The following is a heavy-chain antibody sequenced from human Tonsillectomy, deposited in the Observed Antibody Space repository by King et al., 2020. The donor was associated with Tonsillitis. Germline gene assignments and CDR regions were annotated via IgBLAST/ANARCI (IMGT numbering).Heavy chain of an antibody. V-gene: IGHV3-23*04. CDR2: ISGSAGKT. CDR1: GFTMSSYA. D-gene: IGHD4-17*01. CDR3: SNRSGDNFGPLDY. J-gene: IGHJ4*02. Sequence: VQLVESGGDLVQPGGSLRLSCAVSGFTMSSYAMNWVRQAPGKGLEWFSGISGSAGKTYYADSVKGRFTISRDTSKNTLYLQMNGLRAEDTALYYYSNRSGDNFGPLDYWGQGTLVAVSS.